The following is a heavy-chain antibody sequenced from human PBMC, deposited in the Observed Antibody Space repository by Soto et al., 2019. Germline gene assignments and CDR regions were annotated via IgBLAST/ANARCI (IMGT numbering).Heavy chain of an antibody. D-gene: IGHD1-7*01. J-gene: IGHJ5*02. V-gene: IGHV3-66*01. Sequence: HGGSLRLSCAASGFTVSSNYMSWVRQAPGKGLEWVSVIYSGGSTYYADSVKGRFTISRDNSKNTLYLQMNSLRAEDTAVYYCARATYYYITGTTGWFDPWGQGTLVTVSS. CDR2: IYSGGST. CDR1: GFTVSSNY. CDR3: ARATYYYITGTTGWFDP.